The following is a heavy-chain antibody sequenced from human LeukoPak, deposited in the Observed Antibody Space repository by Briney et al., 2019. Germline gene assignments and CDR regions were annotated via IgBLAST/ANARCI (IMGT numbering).Heavy chain of an antibody. V-gene: IGHV3-48*03. Sequence: GGSLRLSCAASGFTFSSYEMNWVRQAPGKGLEWVSYISSSGSTIYYADSVKGRFTISRDNAKNSLYLQMNSLRAEDTAVYYCARGSFGGASGYWGQGTLVTVSS. CDR3: ARGSFGGASGY. D-gene: IGHD3-16*01. J-gene: IGHJ4*02. CDR1: GFTFSSYE. CDR2: ISSSGSTI.